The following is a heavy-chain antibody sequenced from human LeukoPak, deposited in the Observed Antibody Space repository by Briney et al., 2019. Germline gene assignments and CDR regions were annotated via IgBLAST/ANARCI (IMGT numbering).Heavy chain of an antibody. Sequence: PGGSLRLSCAASGFTLSSHAMSWVPQAPGKGLECVSAISGSGGITYSADSVKGRFTISIDNSKNTLYLQMNSLRAEDTAVYYCAKDGGGDIVVVPAVNDAFDIWGQGTMVTVSS. V-gene: IGHV3-23*01. J-gene: IGHJ3*02. CDR3: AKDGGGDIVVVPAVNDAFDI. CDR2: ISGSGGIT. CDR1: GFTLSSHA. D-gene: IGHD2-2*01.